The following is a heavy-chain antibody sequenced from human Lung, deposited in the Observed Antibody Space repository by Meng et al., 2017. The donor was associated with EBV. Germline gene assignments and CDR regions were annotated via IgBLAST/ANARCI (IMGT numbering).Heavy chain of an antibody. D-gene: IGHD5-18*01. CDR3: ARAVDTGYFDY. V-gene: IGHV4-31*01. J-gene: IGHJ4*02. CDR1: GGSISSGGHY. Sequence: VQPQWSGPQLVKPSPTLPLTCTVSGGSISSGGHYWSWIRQHPGKGRDWIGYIYYSASTYYNPSLKSLVSISVDTSNNQFSLKLSSVTAADTAVYYCARAVDTGYFDYWGQGTLVTVSS. CDR2: IYYSAST.